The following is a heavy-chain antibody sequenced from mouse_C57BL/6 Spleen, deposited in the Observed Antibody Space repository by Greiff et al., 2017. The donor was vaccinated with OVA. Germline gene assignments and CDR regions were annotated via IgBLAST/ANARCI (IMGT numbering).Heavy chain of an antibody. D-gene: IGHD2-13*01. J-gene: IGHJ4*01. Sequence: EVQVVESGGGLVQPGGSMKLSCAASGFTFSDAWMDWVRQSPEKGLEWVAEIRNKANNHATYYAESVKGRFTISRDASKSSVYLQRNSSRDEDTGTYDSTGYYCAGDYWGQGTSVTVSS. CDR2: IRNKANNHAT. CDR1: GFTFSDAW. V-gene: IGHV6-6*01. CDR3: TGYYCAGDY.